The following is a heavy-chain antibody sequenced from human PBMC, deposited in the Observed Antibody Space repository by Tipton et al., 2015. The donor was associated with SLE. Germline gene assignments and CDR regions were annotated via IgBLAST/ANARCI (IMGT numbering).Heavy chain of an antibody. V-gene: IGHV4-39*07. D-gene: IGHD3-3*01. CDR2: IYYSGST. CDR3: ARDNFWNRGYYFGGGEDYYYYYMDV. J-gene: IGHJ6*03. CDR1: GGSISSSSYY. Sequence: TLSLTCTVSGGSISSSSYYWGWIRQPPGKGLEWIGSIYYSGSTYYNPSLKSRVTISVDTPKNQFSLKLGSVTAADTAVYYCARDNFWNRGYYFGGGEDYYYYYMDVWGKGTTVTVSS.